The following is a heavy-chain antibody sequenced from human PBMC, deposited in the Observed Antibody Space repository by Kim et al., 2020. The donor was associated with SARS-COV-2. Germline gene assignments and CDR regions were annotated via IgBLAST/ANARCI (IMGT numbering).Heavy chain of an antibody. Sequence: YADSGRGRFTMSRDNGKNIVYLEMSSLGAEDTAVYFCVKGGNYIYNLMDVWGQGTTVTVSS. CDR3: VKGGNYIYNLMDV. D-gene: IGHD1-1*01. J-gene: IGHJ6*02. V-gene: IGHV3-74*01.